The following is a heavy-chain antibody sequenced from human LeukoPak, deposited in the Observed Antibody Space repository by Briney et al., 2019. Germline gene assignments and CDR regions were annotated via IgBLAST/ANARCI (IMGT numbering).Heavy chain of an antibody. CDR1: GDSISNYY. Sequence: PSDTLSLTCTVSGDSISNYYWMWIRQTPGRGLEWIGNLYHSEAADYNPSLKARVTTSVDTSKDQFSLSLRSSTAADTAVYFCARLGKTYYMDVWGTGTTVTVSS. D-gene: IGHD1/OR15-1a*01. V-gene: IGHV4-59*08. CDR2: LYHSEAA. CDR3: ARLGKTYYMDV. J-gene: IGHJ6*03.